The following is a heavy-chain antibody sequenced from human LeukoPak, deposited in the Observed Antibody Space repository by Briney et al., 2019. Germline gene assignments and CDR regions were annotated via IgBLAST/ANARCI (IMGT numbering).Heavy chain of an antibody. V-gene: IGHV1-46*01. D-gene: IGHD3-3*01. CDR2: INPSGGST. CDR3: ARAALRFYPTYMDV. Sequence: ASVKVSCKASGYTLTSYYMHWVRQAPGQGLEWMGIINPSGGSTNYTQKFQGRVTMTRDMSMSTVYMELSSLRSEDTAVYYCARAALRFYPTYMDVWGQGTLVTVSS. J-gene: IGHJ4*02. CDR1: GYTLTSYY.